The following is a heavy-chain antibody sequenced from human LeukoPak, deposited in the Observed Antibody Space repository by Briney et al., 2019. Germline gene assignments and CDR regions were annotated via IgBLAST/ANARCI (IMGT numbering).Heavy chain of an antibody. CDR1: GYTFTSYG. CDR2: MNPNSGNT. V-gene: IGHV1-8*02. J-gene: IGHJ4*02. D-gene: IGHD3-22*01. CDR3: ARGSSMIVVVDFDY. Sequence: ASVKVSCKASGYTFTSYGISWVRQAPGQGLEWMGWMNPNSGNTGYAQKFQGRVTMTRNTSISTAYMELSSLRSEDTAVYYCARGSSMIVVVDFDYWGQGTLVTVSS.